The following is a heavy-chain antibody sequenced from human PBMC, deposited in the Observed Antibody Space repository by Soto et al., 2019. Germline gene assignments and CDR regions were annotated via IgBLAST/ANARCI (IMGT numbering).Heavy chain of an antibody. D-gene: IGHD3-3*01. J-gene: IGHJ5*02. Sequence: ASVKVSCKASGGILSSYFISWVRQSPGQGLEWMGWISAYDGKTTYAEKFQGRVTLTTDTSTSTAYMELRSLRSDDTAIYYCARDPHEFWTSYWFDPWGQGTPVTVSS. CDR2: ISAYDGKT. V-gene: IGHV1-18*01. CDR1: GGILSSYF. CDR3: ARDPHEFWTSYWFDP.